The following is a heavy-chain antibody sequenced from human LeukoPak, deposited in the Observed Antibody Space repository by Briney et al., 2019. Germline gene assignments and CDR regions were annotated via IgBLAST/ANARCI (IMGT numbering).Heavy chain of an antibody. CDR2: INPNSGGT. D-gene: IGHD6-13*01. J-gene: IGHJ6*03. V-gene: IGHV1-2*02. CDR3: ARDFAVRYSSSRNYYYYYYMDV. CDR1: GYTFTGYY. Sequence: VASVKVSCKASGYTFTGYYMHWVRQAPGQGLEWMGWINPNSGGTNYAQKFQGRVTMTRDTSISTAYMELSRLRSDDTAVYYCARDFAVRYSSSRNYYYYYYMDVWGKGTAVTISS.